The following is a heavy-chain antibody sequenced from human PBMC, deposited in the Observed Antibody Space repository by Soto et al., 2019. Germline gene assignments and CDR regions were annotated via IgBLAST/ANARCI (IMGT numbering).Heavy chain of an antibody. V-gene: IGHV3-48*01. CDR3: AKEVSGTLGK. Sequence: EVQLVESGGGVVQPGGSLRLSCAASGVTFSSFSMDWVRLAPGQGLEWMAYISRAVTIHYAGLVKGGLAISRDNGKNSLYMQMNSLRAEGTAVYYCAKEVSGTLGKGGQGTLVTVSS. CDR2: ISRAVTI. D-gene: IGHD6-19*01. J-gene: IGHJ4*02. CDR1: GVTFSSFS.